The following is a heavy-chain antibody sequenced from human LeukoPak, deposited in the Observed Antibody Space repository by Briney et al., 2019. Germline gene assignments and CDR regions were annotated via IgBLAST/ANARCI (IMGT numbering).Heavy chain of an antibody. CDR1: GGSISSYY. D-gene: IGHD3-9*01. CDR2: IYYSGST. CDR3: ARHAEGGLSASLRYFDWANDAFDI. J-gene: IGHJ3*02. V-gene: IGHV4-59*08. Sequence: PSETLSLTCTVSGGSISSYYWSWIRQPPGKGLEWIGYIYYSGSTNYNPSLKSRVTISVDTSKNQFSLKLSSVTAADTAVYYCARHAEGGLSASLRYFDWANDAFDIWGQGTMVTVSS.